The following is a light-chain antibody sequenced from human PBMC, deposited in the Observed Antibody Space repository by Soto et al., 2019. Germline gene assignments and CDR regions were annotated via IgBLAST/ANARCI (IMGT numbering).Light chain of an antibody. V-gene: IGLV2-14*01. CDR2: EVT. CDR1: SSDVGGYAY. CDR3: SSYTSSSTLV. Sequence: QSALTQPASVSGSPGQSITISCTGTSSDVGGYAYVSWYQQYPGKAPKLVISEVTNRPSGISHRFSGSRSGNTASLTISGLQADDEADYYCSSYTSSSTLVFGGGTQLTVL. J-gene: IGLJ3*02.